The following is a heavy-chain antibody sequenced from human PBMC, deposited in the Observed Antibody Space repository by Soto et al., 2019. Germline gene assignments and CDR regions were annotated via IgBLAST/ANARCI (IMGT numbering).Heavy chain of an antibody. CDR3: XXXXXXXXLAGYYGGY. D-gene: IGHD3-9*01. J-gene: IGHJ4*02. CDR1: GFTFNSYS. CDR2: ISSSSSTI. V-gene: IGHV3-48*01. Sequence: EVQLVESGGGLVQPGGSLRLSCAASGFTFNSYSMNWVRQAPGKGLEWVSYISSSSSTIYYADSVKGRFTISRDNAKNSLXXXXXXXXXXXXXXXXXXXXXXXXXLAGYYGGYWGQGTLVTVSS.